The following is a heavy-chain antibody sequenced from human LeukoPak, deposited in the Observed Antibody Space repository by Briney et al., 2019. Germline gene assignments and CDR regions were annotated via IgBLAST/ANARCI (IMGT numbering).Heavy chain of an antibody. D-gene: IGHD3-9*01. CDR2: ISSSGSTI. V-gene: IGHV3-11*01. CDR1: GFTFSDYY. J-gene: IGHJ5*02. Sequence: PGGSLRLSCAASGFTFSDYYMGWIRQAPGKGLEWVSYISSSGSTIYYADSVKGRFTISRDNAKNSLYLQMNSLRAEDTAVYYCARDHRYYDILTGYRNNWFDPWGQGTLVTVSS. CDR3: ARDHRYYDILTGYRNNWFDP.